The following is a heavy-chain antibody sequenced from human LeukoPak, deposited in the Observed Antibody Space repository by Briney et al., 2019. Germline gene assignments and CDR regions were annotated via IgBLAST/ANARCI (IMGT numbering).Heavy chain of an antibody. V-gene: IGHV4-39*07. J-gene: IGHJ4*02. D-gene: IGHD5-18*01. CDR2: LYYSGA. CDR3: ARALPGRYSYGLYFDY. CDR1: GDSIISDTYY. Sequence: SETLSLTCIVSGDSIISDTYYWGWIRQPPGKGLEWIGTLYYSGASYSPSLESRVTISVDLPTKQYSLKLTSVTAADTAVYYCARALPGRYSYGLYFDYWSQGTLVTVSS.